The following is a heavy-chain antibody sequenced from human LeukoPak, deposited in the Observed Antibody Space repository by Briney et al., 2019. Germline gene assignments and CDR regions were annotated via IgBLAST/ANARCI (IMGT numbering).Heavy chain of an antibody. CDR3: AKASGGYSGYFDY. CDR1: GFTFSSYS. D-gene: IGHD5-12*01. J-gene: IGHJ4*02. CDR2: ISSSSSTI. V-gene: IGHV3-48*01. Sequence: GGSLRLSCAASGFTFSSYSMNWVRQAPGKGLEWVSYISSSSSTIYYADSVKGRFTISRDNAKNSLYLQMNSLRAEDTALYYCAKASGGYSGYFDYWGQGTLVTVSS.